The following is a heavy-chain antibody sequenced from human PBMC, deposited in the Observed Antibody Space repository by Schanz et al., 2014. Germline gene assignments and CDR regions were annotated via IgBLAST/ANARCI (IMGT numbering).Heavy chain of an antibody. CDR3: AKARRKSNCSGGRCFHYSYYGMDV. CDR2: LSGSGGST. D-gene: IGHD2-15*01. CDR1: GFTVSSNH. Sequence: EGQLAESGGGLVQPGGSLRLSCAVSGFTVSSNHMSWVRQAPGKGLEWVSALSGSGGSTYYADSVKGRFTISRDNSKNILYLQMNSLRAEDTAVYYCAKARRKSNCSGGRCFHYSYYGMDVWGQGTTVTVSS. J-gene: IGHJ6*02. V-gene: IGHV3-23*04.